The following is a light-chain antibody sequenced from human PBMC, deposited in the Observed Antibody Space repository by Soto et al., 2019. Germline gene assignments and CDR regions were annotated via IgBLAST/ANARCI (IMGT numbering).Light chain of an antibody. V-gene: IGLV2-14*03. Sequence: QSALTQPASVSGSPGQSITISCTGTSSDVGDYNYVSWYQQHPGRVPKLLIYEVTNRPSGVSNRFSGSKSGNTASLTISGLQAEDEAHYYCNSYTSSGNLAFGGGTKVTVL. CDR1: SSDVGDYNY. CDR3: NSYTSSGNLA. CDR2: EVT. J-gene: IGLJ2*01.